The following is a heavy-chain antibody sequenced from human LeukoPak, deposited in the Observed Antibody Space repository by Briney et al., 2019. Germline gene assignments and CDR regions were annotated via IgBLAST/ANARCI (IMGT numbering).Heavy chain of an antibody. Sequence: GGSLRLSCAASGFMLSSYEMNWVRQAPGKGLEWVSFIRSRSTTIYYADSVKGRFTISRDNAKNSLYLQMNSLRAEDTAVYYCARDFGRWFLDYWGQGTLVTVSS. D-gene: IGHD4-23*01. CDR2: IRSRSTTI. CDR3: ARDFGRWFLDY. J-gene: IGHJ4*02. V-gene: IGHV3-48*03. CDR1: GFMLSSYE.